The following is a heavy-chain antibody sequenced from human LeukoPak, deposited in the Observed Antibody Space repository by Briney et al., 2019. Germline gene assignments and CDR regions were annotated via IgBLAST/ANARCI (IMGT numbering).Heavy chain of an antibody. CDR3: ARTTEGYCSSASCFGFSYSYYMDV. CDR2: IFYSGSA. V-gene: IGHV4-59*01. CDR1: GGSISSYY. J-gene: IGHJ6*03. D-gene: IGHD2-2*01. Sequence: PSETLSLTCTVSGGSISSYYWTWIRQPPGKGLEWIGYIFYSGSANYNPSLKSRVTISVDTSKNQFSLKLSSVIAADTAVYYCARTTEGYCSSASCFGFSYSYYMDVWGKGTTVTISS.